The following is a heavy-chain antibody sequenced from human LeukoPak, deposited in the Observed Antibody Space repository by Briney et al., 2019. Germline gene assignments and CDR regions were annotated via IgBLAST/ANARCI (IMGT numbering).Heavy chain of an antibody. CDR3: AGDQLALNAFDI. Sequence: SETLSLTCTVSGGSISSHYWSWIRQPPGKGLEWIGYISYIGSTNYSPSLKSRVTISVDTSKNQFSLRLSSVTAADTAIYYCAGDQLALNAFDIWGQGTMVTVSS. CDR1: GGSISSHY. D-gene: IGHD1-1*01. CDR2: ISYIGST. J-gene: IGHJ3*02. V-gene: IGHV4-59*11.